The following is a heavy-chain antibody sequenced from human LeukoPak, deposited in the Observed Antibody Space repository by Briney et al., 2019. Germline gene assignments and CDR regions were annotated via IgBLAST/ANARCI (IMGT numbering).Heavy chain of an antibody. CDR2: ISSYSTYI. J-gene: IGHJ4*02. CDR3: ARDSFAGYDSSGYSSYDY. V-gene: IGHV3-21*01. CDR1: GFSFSDYS. D-gene: IGHD3-22*01. Sequence: GGSLRLSCAASGFSFSDYSMNWVRQAPGKRLEWVSFISSYSTYIYYADSLKGRFTISRDNAKNSLYLQMNSLRAEDTAVYYCARDSFAGYDSSGYSSYDYWGQGTLVTVSS.